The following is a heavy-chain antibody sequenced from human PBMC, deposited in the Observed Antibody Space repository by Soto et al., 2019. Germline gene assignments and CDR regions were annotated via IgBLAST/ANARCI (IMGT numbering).Heavy chain of an antibody. D-gene: IGHD2-2*01. V-gene: IGHV1-69*06. Sequence: QVQLVQSGTEVKKPGSSVKVSCKASGGTLSNNAISWVRQAPGQGLEWMGGIIPLSATTNYAQKFQGRVTIAADRSTSTGYMELTSLTSEDTAVDYCARGCDDRGIVVVPADNPWYYGMGVWGQGTTVTVSS. CDR1: GGTLSNNA. CDR3: ARGCDDRGIVVVPADNPWYYGMGV. CDR2: IIPLSATT. J-gene: IGHJ6*02.